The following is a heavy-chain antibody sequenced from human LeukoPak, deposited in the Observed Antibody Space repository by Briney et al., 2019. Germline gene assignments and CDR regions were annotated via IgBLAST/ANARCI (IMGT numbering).Heavy chain of an antibody. V-gene: IGHV3-9*01. CDR2: ISWNSGSI. J-gene: IGHJ6*02. CDR3: AKDSFGYGDLGGPLYGMDV. CDR1: GFTFDDYA. D-gene: IGHD4-17*01. Sequence: PGGSLRLSCAASGFTFDDYAMHWVRQAPGKGLEWVSGISWNSGSIGYADSVKGRFTISRDNAKNSLYLQMNSLRAEDTALYYCAKDSFGYGDLGGPLYGMDVWGQGTTVTVSS.